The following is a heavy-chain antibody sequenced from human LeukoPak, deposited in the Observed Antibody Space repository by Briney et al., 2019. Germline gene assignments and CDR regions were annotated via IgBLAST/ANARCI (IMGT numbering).Heavy chain of an antibody. CDR3: ASLSYYDFWSGRGEFDY. CDR1: GGTFSSYA. V-gene: IGHV1-69*13. D-gene: IGHD3-3*01. Sequence: GASVKVSCKASGGTFSSYATSWVRQAPGQGLEWMGGIIPIFGTANYAQKFQGRVTITADESTSTAYMELSSLRSEDTAVYYCASLSYYDFWSGRGEFDYWGQGTLVTVSS. J-gene: IGHJ4*02. CDR2: IIPIFGTA.